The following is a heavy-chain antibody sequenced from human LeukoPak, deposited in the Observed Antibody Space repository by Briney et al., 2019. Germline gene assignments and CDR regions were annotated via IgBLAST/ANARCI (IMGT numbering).Heavy chain of an antibody. CDR3: ARDNGYLIDEDYG. CDR2: IRASATT. V-gene: IGHV4-4*07. CDR1: GGSFNSYY. J-gene: IGHJ4*02. Sequence: PSETLSLTCSVSGGSFNSYYWSWLRQPAGKGLEWIGRIRASATTNYSPSLQSRVTISIDTSPRQGSLNLTSVTAADTAVYYCARDNGYLIDEDYGWGQGTLVTVSS. D-gene: IGHD4-17*01.